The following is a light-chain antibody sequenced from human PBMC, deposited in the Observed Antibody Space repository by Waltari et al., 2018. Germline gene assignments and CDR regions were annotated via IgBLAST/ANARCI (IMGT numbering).Light chain of an antibody. V-gene: IGLV4-69*01. CDR2: VNSDGSH. CDR1: SGHSNYA. Sequence: QLVLTQSPSASASLGASVKLTCTLSSGHSNYAIAWHQQQPAKGPRYLRKVNSDGSHNKGDGIPARFSGSSSGAERYLTISSLQSEDEAEYYCQTWASATGVFGEGTKLTVL. CDR3: QTWASATGV. J-gene: IGLJ2*01.